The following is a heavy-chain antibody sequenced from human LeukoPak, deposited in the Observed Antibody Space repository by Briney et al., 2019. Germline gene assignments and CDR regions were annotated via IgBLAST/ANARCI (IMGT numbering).Heavy chain of an antibody. V-gene: IGHV4-39*01. CDR2: IYSGGST. J-gene: IGHJ3*02. D-gene: IGHD5-12*01. CDR1: GGSISSSSYY. CDR3: ARHSRSGSGGYENAFDI. Sequence: SETLSLTCTVSGGSISSSSYYWDWIRQSPGKGLEWIGNIYSGGSTYYTPSLKSRVTISVDTSKTQFSLKLSSVTAADTAIYFCARHSRSGSGGYENAFDIWGQGTMVTVSS.